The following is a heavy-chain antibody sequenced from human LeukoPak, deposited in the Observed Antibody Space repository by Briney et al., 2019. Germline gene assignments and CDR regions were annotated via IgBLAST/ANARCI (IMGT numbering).Heavy chain of an antibody. D-gene: IGHD3-22*01. CDR2: IVVGSGNT. Sequence: GASVKVSCKASGFTFTSSAVQWVRQAREQRLEWIGWIVVGSGNTNYAQKFQERVTITRDMSTSTAYMELSSLRSEDTAVYYCAAAPYYYDSSALHYFDYWGQGTLVTVSS. J-gene: IGHJ4*02. CDR1: GFTFTSSA. V-gene: IGHV1-58*01. CDR3: AAAPYYYDSSALHYFDY.